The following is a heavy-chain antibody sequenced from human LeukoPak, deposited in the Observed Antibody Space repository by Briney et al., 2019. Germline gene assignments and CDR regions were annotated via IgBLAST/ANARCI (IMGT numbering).Heavy chain of an antibody. J-gene: IGHJ6*04. CDR2: ISSSGSTI. V-gene: IGHV3-48*03. Sequence: GGSLRLSCAASGFTFSRYEMNWVRQAPGKGLEWVSYISSSGSTIYYADSVKGRFTISRDNAKNSLYLQMNSLRAEDTAVYYCARDGSEDYYYYYGMDVWGKGTTVTVSS. CDR3: ARDGSEDYYYYYGMDV. CDR1: GFTFSRYE.